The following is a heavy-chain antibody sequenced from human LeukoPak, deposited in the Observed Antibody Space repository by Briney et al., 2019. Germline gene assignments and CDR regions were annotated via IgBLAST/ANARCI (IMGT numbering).Heavy chain of an antibody. CDR1: GFTFNTYW. Sequence: GGSLRLSCAASGFTFNTYWMHWVRQVPGKGLVWVSRINGDGGGTTYADSVKGRFTISRDNAKNTLYLQINTLRAEDTAMYYCARGTSTSVVTPLAYWGQGTLVTVSS. D-gene: IGHD4-23*01. V-gene: IGHV3-74*01. J-gene: IGHJ4*02. CDR2: INGDGGGT. CDR3: ARGTSTSVVTPLAY.